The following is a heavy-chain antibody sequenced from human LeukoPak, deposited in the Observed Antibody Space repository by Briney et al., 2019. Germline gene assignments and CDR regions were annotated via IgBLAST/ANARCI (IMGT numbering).Heavy chain of an antibody. V-gene: IGHV3-74*01. J-gene: IGHJ4*02. D-gene: IGHD6-13*01. Sequence: GGSLRLSCAGSGFALSEYWMHWARQTPEKGLMWVSRINDGGTYTAYADSVKGRFTISRDNAKNTLYLQMNSLGAEDTAVYYCTTVLSSNRCNLCDYWGQGTLVTVSS. CDR1: GFALSEYW. CDR3: TTVLSSNRCNLCDY. CDR2: INDGGTYT.